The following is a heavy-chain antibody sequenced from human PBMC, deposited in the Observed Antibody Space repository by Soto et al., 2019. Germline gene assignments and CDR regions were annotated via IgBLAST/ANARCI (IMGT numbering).Heavy chain of an antibody. V-gene: IGHV3-30*18. CDR3: AKDLLAAAGPIDY. D-gene: IGHD6-13*01. CDR1: GFTFSSYG. J-gene: IGHJ4*02. Sequence: PGGSLRLSCAASGFTFSSYGMHWVRQAPGKGLEWVAVISYDGSNKYYADSVKGRFTISRDNSKNTLYLQMNSLRAEDTAVYYCAKDLLAAAGPIDYWGQGTLVTVSS. CDR2: ISYDGSNK.